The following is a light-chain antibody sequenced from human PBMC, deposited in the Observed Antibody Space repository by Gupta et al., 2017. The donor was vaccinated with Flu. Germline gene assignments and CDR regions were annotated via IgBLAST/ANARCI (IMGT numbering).Light chain of an antibody. CDR3: SSYTSSSGV. Sequence: QSALNQPASVSGSPGQSITISCTGTSSDVGGYNYVSWYQQHPGKAPKLIIYEVSNRPSGVSNRFSGSKSGNTASLTISGLQAEDEADYYCSSYTSSSGVFGGGTKLTVL. CDR2: EVS. CDR1: SSDVGGYNY. J-gene: IGLJ3*02. V-gene: IGLV2-14*01.